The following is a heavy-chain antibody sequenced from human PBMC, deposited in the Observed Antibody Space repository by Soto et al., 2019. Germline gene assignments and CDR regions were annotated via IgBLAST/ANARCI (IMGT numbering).Heavy chain of an antibody. CDR1: GFTFSSYW. Sequence: GGSLRLSCAASGFTFSSYWMSWVRQAPGKGLEWVANIKQDGSEKYYVDSVKGRFTISRDNAKNSLYLQMNSLRAEDTAVYYCARAPTCSGSTSCYRYYYYYMDVWGKGTTVTVSS. D-gene: IGHD2-2*02. J-gene: IGHJ6*03. CDR3: ARAPTCSGSTSCYRYYYYYMDV. V-gene: IGHV3-7*01. CDR2: IKQDGSEK.